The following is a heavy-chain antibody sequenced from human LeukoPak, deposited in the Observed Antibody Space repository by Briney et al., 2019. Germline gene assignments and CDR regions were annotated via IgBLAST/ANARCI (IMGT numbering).Heavy chain of an antibody. J-gene: IGHJ4*02. CDR3: ARENYDGYTIFDY. V-gene: IGHV1-46*01. D-gene: IGHD3-16*01. CDR2: INPSGSST. Sequence: SVKVSCKASGYTFTSYYMHWVRQAPGQGLEWMGIINPSGSSTSYAQKFQSRVTMTRNTYTSTVYMELSSLRSEDTAVYYCARENYDGYTIFDYWGQGTLVTVSS. CDR1: GYTFTSYY.